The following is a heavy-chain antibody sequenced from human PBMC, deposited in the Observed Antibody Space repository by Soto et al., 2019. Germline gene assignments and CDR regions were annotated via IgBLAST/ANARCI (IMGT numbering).Heavy chain of an antibody. J-gene: IGHJ4*02. V-gene: IGHV3-30-3*01. Sequence: PGGSLRLSCAASGFTFSSYAMHWVRQAPGKGLEWVAVISYDGSNKYYAGSVKGRFTISRDNSKNTLYLQMNSLRAEDTAVYYCARNAQWELLYWGQGTLVTVSS. CDR2: ISYDGSNK. CDR1: GFTFSSYA. D-gene: IGHD1-26*01. CDR3: ARNAQWELLY.